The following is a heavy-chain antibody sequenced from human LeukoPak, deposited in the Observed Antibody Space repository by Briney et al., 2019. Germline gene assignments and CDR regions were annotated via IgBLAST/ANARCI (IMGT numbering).Heavy chain of an antibody. Sequence: GGSLRLSCAASGFTFSTSWMSWVRQAPGKGLEWVANIRKDGSDIHYVDSVKGRFTISRDNSKNTLFLQMNSLRAEDAAVYYCAKLFKLDSGWSNPRYYFDYWGQGTLVTVSS. CDR2: IRKDGSDI. D-gene: IGHD6-19*01. CDR3: AKLFKLDSGWSNPRYYFDY. CDR1: GFTFSTSW. V-gene: IGHV3-7*03. J-gene: IGHJ4*02.